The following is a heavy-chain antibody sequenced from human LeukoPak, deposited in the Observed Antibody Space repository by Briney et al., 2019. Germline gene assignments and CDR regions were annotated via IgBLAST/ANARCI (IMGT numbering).Heavy chain of an antibody. V-gene: IGHV3-21*01. J-gene: IGHJ6*02. Sequence: GGSLRLSCAASGFTFSSYSMNWVRQAPGKGLEWVSSISSSSSYTYYADSVKGRFTISRDNAKNSLYLQMNSLRAEDTAVYYCARDLDDSTSVWGQGTTVTVSS. D-gene: IGHD3-22*01. CDR3: ARDLDDSTSV. CDR2: ISSSSSYT. CDR1: GFTFSSYS.